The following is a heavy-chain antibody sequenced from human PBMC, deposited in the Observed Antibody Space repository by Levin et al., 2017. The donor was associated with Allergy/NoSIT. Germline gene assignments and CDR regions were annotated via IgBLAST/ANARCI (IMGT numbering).Heavy chain of an antibody. CDR2: IYSDGST. J-gene: IGHJ4*02. CDR1: GGSVSSINYY. CDR3: ARRVHIAAPYFDY. D-gene: IGHD6-6*01. V-gene: IGHV4-39*01. Sequence: GSLRLSCTVSGGSVSSINYYWGWIRQPPGKGLEWIVSIYSDGSTYYNPSLKSRVTISVDTSKNQFSLELSALTAADTAVYYCARRVHIAAPYFDYWGQGTLVTVSS.